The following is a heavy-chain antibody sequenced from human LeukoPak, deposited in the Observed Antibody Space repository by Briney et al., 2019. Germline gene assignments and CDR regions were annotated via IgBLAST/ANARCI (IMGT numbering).Heavy chain of an antibody. J-gene: IGHJ4*02. V-gene: IGHV3-74*01. CDR2: INSDGSST. CDR1: GFTFSSYW. Sequence: EGSLRLSCAASGFTFSSYWMHWVRQAPGKGLVWVSRINSDGSSTSYADSMKGRFTISRYNAKNTLYLQMNSLRAEDTAVYYCAREWTAMDYWGQGTLVTVSS. D-gene: IGHD5-18*01. CDR3: AREWTAMDY.